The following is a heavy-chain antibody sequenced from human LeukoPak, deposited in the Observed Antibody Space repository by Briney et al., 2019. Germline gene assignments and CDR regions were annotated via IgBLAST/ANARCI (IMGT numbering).Heavy chain of an antibody. Sequence: GGSLRLSCAASGFTFSSYGMNWVRQAPGKGLEWVSAISTSSRNIHYADSVKGRFTISRDNSKNTLFLQMNSLRAEDTAVYYCAKDARRTSGWYFFDYWGQGTLVTVSS. D-gene: IGHD6-19*01. V-gene: IGHV3-21*04. CDR2: ISTSSRNI. CDR1: GFTFSSYG. CDR3: AKDARRTSGWYFFDY. J-gene: IGHJ4*02.